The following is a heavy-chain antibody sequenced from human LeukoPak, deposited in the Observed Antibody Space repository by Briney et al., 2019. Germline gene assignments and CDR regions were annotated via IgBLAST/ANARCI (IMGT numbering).Heavy chain of an antibody. J-gene: IGHJ1*01. CDR1: GGSISNYY. CDR3: ARGYSRGWGLQYFQH. Sequence: SETLSLTCTVSGGSISNYYWSWIRQPPGKGLEWIGYIYSSGSTSYNPSLKSRVTMSVDTSKNQFSLKLNSVTAADTAVYHCARGYSRGWGLQYFQHWGQGTLVTVSS. D-gene: IGHD6-19*01. CDR2: IYSSGST. V-gene: IGHV4-59*01.